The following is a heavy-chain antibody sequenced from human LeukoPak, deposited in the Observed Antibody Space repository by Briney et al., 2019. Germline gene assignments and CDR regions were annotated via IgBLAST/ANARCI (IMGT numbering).Heavy chain of an antibody. CDR2: ISYDGSNK. CDR3: ARANRVIGGKYCTNGVCSSHSGAPYYYYYYMDV. J-gene: IGHJ6*03. D-gene: IGHD2-8*01. V-gene: IGHV3-30*04. Sequence: GGSLRLSCAASGFTFSSYAMHWVRQAPGKGLEWVAVISYDGSNKYYADSVKGRFTISRDNSKNTLYLQMNSLRAEDTAVYYCARANRVIGGKYCTNGVCSSHSGAPYYYYYYMDVWGKGTTVTVSS. CDR1: GFTFSSYA.